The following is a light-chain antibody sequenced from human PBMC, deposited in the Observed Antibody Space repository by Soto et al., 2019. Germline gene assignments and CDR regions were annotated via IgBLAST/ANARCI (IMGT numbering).Light chain of an antibody. Sequence: EIVLTQSPCTLSVSPGERATLSCRASQSVSSSYLAWYQQKPGQAPRLIIDGASSSATGIPGRFSGSGSGTDFTLTISSLEPEDFAVYYCQQYGSSLFTFGPGNKVDIK. CDR2: GAS. V-gene: IGKV3-20*01. CDR3: QQYGSSLFT. J-gene: IGKJ3*01. CDR1: QSVSSSY.